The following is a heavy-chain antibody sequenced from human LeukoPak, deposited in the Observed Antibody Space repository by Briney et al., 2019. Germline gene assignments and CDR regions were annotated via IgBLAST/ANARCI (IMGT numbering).Heavy chain of an antibody. D-gene: IGHD3-10*01. Sequence: PGRSLRLSCAASGFAFSTYAMHWVRQGPGRGLEGVALVSYDGGSKYYADSVKGRITISRDNSKNTMYLQVNDLRAEDTAVYYCATASGSYFWDAADIWGQGTVVTVSS. CDR1: GFAFSTYA. V-gene: IGHV3-30*14. J-gene: IGHJ3*02. CDR2: VSYDGGSK. CDR3: ATASGSYFWDAADI.